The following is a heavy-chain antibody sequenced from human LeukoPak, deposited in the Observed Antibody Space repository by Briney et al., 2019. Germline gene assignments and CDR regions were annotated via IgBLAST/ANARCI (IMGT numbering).Heavy chain of an antibody. J-gene: IGHJ5*02. CDR1: GVSISSYY. V-gene: IGHV4-59*01. Sequence: NPSETLSLTCTGSGVSISSYYWSWIRQPPGRGLEYIRYIYYSGSTNYNPSLKSRVTISVDTSKNQFSLKLSSVTAADTAVYYCARIPKYDFWSGYYWFDPWGQGTLVTVSS. D-gene: IGHD3-3*01. CDR3: ARIPKYDFWSGYYWFDP. CDR2: IYYSGST.